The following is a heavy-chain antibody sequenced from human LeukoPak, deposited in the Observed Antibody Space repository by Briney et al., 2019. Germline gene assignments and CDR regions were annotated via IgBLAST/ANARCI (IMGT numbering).Heavy chain of an antibody. D-gene: IGHD2-2*01. CDR2: ISSSSSTI. V-gene: IGHV3-48*02. Sequence: GGSLRLSCAASGFTFSSYSMNWVRQAPGKGLEWVSYISSSSSTIYHADSVKGRFTISRDNAKNSLYLQMNSLRDEDTAVYYCAREDCSSTSCSPNYYYYGMDVWGQGTTVTVSS. J-gene: IGHJ6*02. CDR3: AREDCSSTSCSPNYYYYGMDV. CDR1: GFTFSSYS.